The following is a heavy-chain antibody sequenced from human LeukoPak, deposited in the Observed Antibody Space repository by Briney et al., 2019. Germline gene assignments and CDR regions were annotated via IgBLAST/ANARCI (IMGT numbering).Heavy chain of an antibody. J-gene: IGHJ4*02. CDR3: ARLGGSSGYYYVDY. CDR1: GGSISSGGYY. CDR2: IYYSGST. V-gene: IGHV4-61*08. Sequence: PSQTLSLTCTVSGGSISSGGYYWSWIRQPPGKGLEWIGYIYYSGSTNYNPSLKSRVTISVDTSKNQFSLKLSSVTAADTAVYYCARLGGSSGYYYVDYWGQGTLVTVSS. D-gene: IGHD3-22*01.